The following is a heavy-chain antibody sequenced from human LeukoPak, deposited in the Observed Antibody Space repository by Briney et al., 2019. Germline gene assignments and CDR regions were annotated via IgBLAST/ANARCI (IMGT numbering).Heavy chain of an antibody. D-gene: IGHD2-2*03. CDR3: ARVGYCSSTSCYDGWFDP. Sequence: GSSVKVSCKASGGTFSSYAISWVRQAPGQGLEWMGRIIPIFGTANYAQKFQGRVTITTDESTSTAYMELSSLRSEDTAVYYCARVGYCSSTSCYDGWFDPWGQGTLVTVSS. CDR1: GGTFSSYA. CDR2: IIPIFGTA. V-gene: IGHV1-69*05. J-gene: IGHJ5*02.